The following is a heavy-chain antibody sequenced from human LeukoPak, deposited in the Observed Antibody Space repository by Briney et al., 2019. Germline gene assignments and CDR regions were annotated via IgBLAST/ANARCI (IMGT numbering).Heavy chain of an antibody. CDR1: GDSVSSNSAA. Sequence: SQTLSLTCAISGDSVSSNSAAWNWIRQSPSRGLEWLGRTYYTSKWFNDYAVSVKSRITINPDTSKNQFSLHLNSVTPEDTAVYYCARESTILGVVTNYLFDYWGQGTLVTVSP. CDR3: ARESTILGVVTNYLFDY. D-gene: IGHD3-3*01. V-gene: IGHV6-1*01. J-gene: IGHJ4*02. CDR2: TYYTSKWFN.